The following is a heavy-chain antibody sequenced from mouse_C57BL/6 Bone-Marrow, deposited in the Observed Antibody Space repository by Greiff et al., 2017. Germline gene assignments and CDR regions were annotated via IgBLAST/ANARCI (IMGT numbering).Heavy chain of an antibody. Sequence: EVQLQESGGGLVKPGGSLKLSCAASGFTFSDYGMHWVRQAPEKGLEWVAYISSGSSTIYYADTVKGRFTISRDNAKNTLFLQMTSLRSEDTAMYYCARQVPWYFDVWGTGTTVTVSS. J-gene: IGHJ1*03. CDR3: ARQVPWYFDV. D-gene: IGHD5-1*01. CDR2: ISSGSSTI. CDR1: GFTFSDYG. V-gene: IGHV5-17*01.